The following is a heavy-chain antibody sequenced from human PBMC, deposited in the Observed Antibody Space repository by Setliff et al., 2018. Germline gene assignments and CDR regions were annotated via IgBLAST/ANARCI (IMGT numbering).Heavy chain of an antibody. D-gene: IGHD7-27*01. CDR3: ASIDWGENFYNMDV. CDR2: ISYEGIDK. J-gene: IGHJ6*03. CDR1: GFNFSSFG. Sequence: GGSLRLSCAASGFNFSSFGMHWVRQAPGKGLEWVTLISYEGIDKYYADSVKGRFTVSRDNSKNTLYLQMNSLRAEDTAVYFCASIDWGENFYNMDVWGKGTTVTVSS. V-gene: IGHV3-30*19.